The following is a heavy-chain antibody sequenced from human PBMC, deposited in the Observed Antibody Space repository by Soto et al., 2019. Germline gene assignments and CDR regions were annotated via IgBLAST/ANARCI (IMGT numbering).Heavy chain of an antibody. CDR2: ISSSSSYI. V-gene: IGHV3-21*01. J-gene: IGHJ6*03. Sequence: GGSLRLSCAASGFTFSSYSMNWVRQAPGKGLEWVSSISSSSSYIYYADSVKGRFTISRDNAKNSLYLQMKGLRAEDTAVYYCAASRSSNPDYYYYYMDVWGKGTTVTVSS. CDR3: AASRSSNPDYYYYYMDV. CDR1: GFTFSSYS. D-gene: IGHD6-6*01.